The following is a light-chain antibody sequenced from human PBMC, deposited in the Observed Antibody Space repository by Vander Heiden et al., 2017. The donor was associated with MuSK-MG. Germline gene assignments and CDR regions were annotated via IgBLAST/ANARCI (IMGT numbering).Light chain of an antibody. CDR2: SNN. CDR1: SSNIGSNY. J-gene: IGLJ2*01. CDR3: AASDDSLSGSV. Sequence: QSVLTQPPSASGTPGPRVTISCSGSSSNIGSNYVYWYQQRPGTAPKLRIDSNNQRPSGVPDRFSGSKSGTSASLATSGLRSEDEADYYCAASDDSLSGSVFGGGTKLTVL. V-gene: IGLV1-47*02.